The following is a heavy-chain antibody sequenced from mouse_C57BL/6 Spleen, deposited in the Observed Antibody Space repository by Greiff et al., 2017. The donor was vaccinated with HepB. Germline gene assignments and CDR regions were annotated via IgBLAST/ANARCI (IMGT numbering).Heavy chain of an antibody. Sequence: QVQLQQPGAELVKPGASVKLSCKASGYTLTSYWMQWVKQSPGQGLEWIGEIDPSDSYTNYNQKFKGKATLTVDTSSSTAYMQLSSLTSEDSAVYYCARKDGKYWGQGTTLTVSS. CDR2: IDPSDSYT. J-gene: IGHJ2*01. V-gene: IGHV1-50*01. CDR3: ARKDGKY. CDR1: GYTLTSYW.